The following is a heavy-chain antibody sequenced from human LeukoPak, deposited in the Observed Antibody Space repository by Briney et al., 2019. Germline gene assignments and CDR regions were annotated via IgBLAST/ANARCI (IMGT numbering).Heavy chain of an antibody. CDR2: IYHSGST. CDR1: GGSISSGGYS. D-gene: IGHD5-18*01. Sequence: PSQTLSLTCAVSGGSISSGGYSWSWIRQPPGKGLEWIGYIYHSGSTYYNPSLKSRVTISVDRSKNQFSLKLSSVTAADTAVYYCARRSGYSYGYSSGYWGQGTLVTVSS. J-gene: IGHJ4*02. V-gene: IGHV4-30-2*01. CDR3: ARRSGYSYGYSSGY.